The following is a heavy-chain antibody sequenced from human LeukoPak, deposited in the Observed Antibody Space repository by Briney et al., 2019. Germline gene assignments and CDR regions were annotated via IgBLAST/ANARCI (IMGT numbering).Heavy chain of an antibody. D-gene: IGHD5-24*01. CDR1: GYTPIELS. Sequence: GASVKDSCKDSGYTPIELSMHWVRQAPGKGLEWMGGFVPEDGETIYAQKFQGRVTMIEDTSTDTAYMELISLRSEDTAVYYCATTPITPPYYYYYYMDVWGKGTTVTVSS. J-gene: IGHJ6*03. V-gene: IGHV1-24*01. CDR2: FVPEDGET. CDR3: ATTPITPPYYYYYYMDV.